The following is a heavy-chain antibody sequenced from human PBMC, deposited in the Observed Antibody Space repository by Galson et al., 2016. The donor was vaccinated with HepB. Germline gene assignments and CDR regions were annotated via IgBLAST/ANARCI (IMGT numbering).Heavy chain of an antibody. CDR1: GLTFSNSA. CDR3: AKDKRGHSSAWYWYFDY. CDR2: LSFGGDKT. D-gene: IGHD6-13*01. J-gene: IGHJ4*02. Sequence: LRLSCAASGLTFSNSAMNWVRQAPGKGLQWVATLSFGGDKTYYADSVKGRFTISRDISKNTLYLQMNSLRAEDTAVYYCAKDKRGHSSAWYWYFDYWGPGTLVSVSS. V-gene: IGHV3-23*01.